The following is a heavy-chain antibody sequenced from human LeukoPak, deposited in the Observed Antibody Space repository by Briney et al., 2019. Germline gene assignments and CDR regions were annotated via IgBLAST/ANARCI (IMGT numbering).Heavy chain of an antibody. J-gene: IGHJ6*03. Sequence: GASVKVSCKASGYTFTSYAISWVRQAPGQGLEWMGGIIPIFGTANYAQKFQGRVTITADESTSTAYMELSSLRSEDTAVYYCAGYDRSYPGIYYYYYMDVWGKGTTVTISS. CDR2: IIPIFGTA. CDR1: GYTFTSYA. CDR3: AGYDRSYPGIYYYYYMDV. V-gene: IGHV1-69*13. D-gene: IGHD3-10*01.